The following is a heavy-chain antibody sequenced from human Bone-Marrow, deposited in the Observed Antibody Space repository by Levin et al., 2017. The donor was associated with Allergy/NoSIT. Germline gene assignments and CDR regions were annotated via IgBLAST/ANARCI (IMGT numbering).Heavy chain of an antibody. V-gene: IGHV3-66*01. D-gene: IGHD6-13*01. Sequence: GESLKISCAASGFSVSRNYMSWVRQAPGKGLEWVSLIYSGGDTQYADSVKGRFTISRDNSRNTLYLQMNSLRGDDKAVYYCARNGVGTAAGTPWGQGTRVTVSS. CDR2: IYSGGDT. CDR1: GFSVSRNY. CDR3: ARNGVGTAAGTP. J-gene: IGHJ4*02.